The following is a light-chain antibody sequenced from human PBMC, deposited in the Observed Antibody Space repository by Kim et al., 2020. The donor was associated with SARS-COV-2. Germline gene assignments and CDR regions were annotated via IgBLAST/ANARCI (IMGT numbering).Light chain of an antibody. CDR3: MQALHTPRT. J-gene: IGKJ2*01. CDR1: QSLLHNNGYNY. CDR2: LTS. Sequence: DTVLTQSPLSLPVTPGEPASISCRSSQSLLHNNGYNYLDWYLQKPGQSPQLLIYLTSTRASGVPDRFSGSGSGTDFTLKISRVEAEDVGVYYCMQALHTPRTFGEGTKLEI. V-gene: IGKV2-28*01.